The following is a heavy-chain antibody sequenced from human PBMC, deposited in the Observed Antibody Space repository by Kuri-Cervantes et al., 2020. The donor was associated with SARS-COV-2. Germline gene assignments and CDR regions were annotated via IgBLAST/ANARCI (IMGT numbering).Heavy chain of an antibody. V-gene: IGHV5-51*01. CDR2: IYPGDSDT. J-gene: IGHJ4*02. CDR1: GYKFSNYW. Sequence: GGSLRLSCKGSGYKFSNYWIGWVRQKPGKGLEWMGIIYPGDSDTRYSPSFQGQVTISADKSISTAYLQWSSLKASDTAMYYCARLWGQQPAAPDYWGQGTLVTVSS. D-gene: IGHD6-13*01. CDR3: ARLWGQQPAAPDY.